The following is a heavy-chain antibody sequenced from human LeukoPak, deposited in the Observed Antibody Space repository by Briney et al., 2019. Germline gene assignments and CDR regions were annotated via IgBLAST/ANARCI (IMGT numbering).Heavy chain of an antibody. V-gene: IGHV3-7*01. Sequence: HPGGSLRLSCAASGFTFSSYWMSWVRQAPGKELEWVANIKQDGSEKYYVDSVKGRFTISRDNAKNSLYLQMNSLRAEDTAVYYCAREYGPRYFDYWGQGTLVTVSS. CDR1: GFTFSSYW. D-gene: IGHD4-17*01. J-gene: IGHJ4*02. CDR2: IKQDGSEK. CDR3: AREYGPRYFDY.